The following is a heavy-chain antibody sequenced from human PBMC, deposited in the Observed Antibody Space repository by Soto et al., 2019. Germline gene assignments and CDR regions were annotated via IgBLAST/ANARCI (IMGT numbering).Heavy chain of an antibody. CDR3: AKEGSAIWDSSVWYDFDY. D-gene: IGHD6-19*01. J-gene: IGHJ4*02. CDR1: GFTFDDYT. Sequence: MRLSCAASGFTFDDYTMHWVRQAPGKGLEWVSLISWDGGSTYYADSVKGRFTISRDNSKNSLYLQMNSLRTEDTALYYCAKEGSAIWDSSVWYDFDYWGQGTLVTVSP. V-gene: IGHV3-43*01. CDR2: ISWDGGST.